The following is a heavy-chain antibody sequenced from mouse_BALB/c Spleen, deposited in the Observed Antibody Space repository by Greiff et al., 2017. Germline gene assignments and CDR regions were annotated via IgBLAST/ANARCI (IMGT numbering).Heavy chain of an antibody. V-gene: IGHV5-6-5*01. CDR3: ARGVNSLLRLYPFAY. J-gene: IGHJ3*01. CDR2: ISSGGST. D-gene: IGHD1-2*01. CDR1: GFTFSSYA. Sequence: EVQGVESGGGLVKPGGSLKLSCAASGFTFSSYAMSWVRQTPEKRLEWVASISSGGSTYYPDSVKGRFTISRDNARNILYLQMSSLRSEDTAMYYCARGVNSLLRLYPFAYWGQGTLVTVSA.